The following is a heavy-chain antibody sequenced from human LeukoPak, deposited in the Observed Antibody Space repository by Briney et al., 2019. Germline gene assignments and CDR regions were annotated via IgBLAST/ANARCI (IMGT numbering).Heavy chain of an antibody. V-gene: IGHV1-18*01. J-gene: IGHJ3*02. CDR1: GYTFTSYG. CDR3: ARDIFGRYGATTVGAFDI. D-gene: IGHD6-19*01. CDR2: ISAYNGNT. Sequence: VASVKVSCKASGYTFTSYGISWVRQAPGQGLEWMGWISAYNGNTNYAQKLQGRVTMTTDTSTSTAYMELRSLRSDDTGVYYCARDIFGRYGATTVGAFDIWGQGTMVTVSS.